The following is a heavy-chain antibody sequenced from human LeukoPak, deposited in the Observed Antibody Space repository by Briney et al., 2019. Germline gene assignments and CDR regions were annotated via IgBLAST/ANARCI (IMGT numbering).Heavy chain of an antibody. CDR1: GFDFTDPY. D-gene: IGHD3-10*01. CDR2: IRDKGARYTT. V-gene: IGHV3-72*01. CDR3: GTNSAGSVDV. J-gene: IGHJ6*02. Sequence: GGSLRLSCAGFGFDFTDPYMDWVRQAPGKGLEWVGLIRDKGARYTTEYAASVKGRFIISRDDSRNLLFLQMNSLKTEDTTVYYCGTNSAGSVDVWGQGTTVTVSS.